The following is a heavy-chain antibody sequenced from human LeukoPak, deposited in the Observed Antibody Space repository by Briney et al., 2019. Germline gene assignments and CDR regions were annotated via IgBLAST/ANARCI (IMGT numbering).Heavy chain of an antibody. CDR1: GFTLSSYA. D-gene: IGHD3-22*01. J-gene: IGHJ3*02. CDR2: ISDTGNT. V-gene: IGHV3-23*01. Sequence: GGSLRLSCAASGFTLSSYAMSWVRQAPGKGLEWVSAISDTGNTYHADSVKGRFTISRDNAKNTLYLQMNSLRAEDTAVYYCARGGTYYYDSSGYYRGYAFDIWGQGTMVTVSS. CDR3: ARGGTYYYDSSGYYRGYAFDI.